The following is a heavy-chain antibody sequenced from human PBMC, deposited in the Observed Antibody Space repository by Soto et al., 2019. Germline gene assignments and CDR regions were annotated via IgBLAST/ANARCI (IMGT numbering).Heavy chain of an antibody. Sequence: PSETPSLTFTVSGGSISSSSYYWGWIRQPPGKGLEWIGSIYYSGSTNYNPSLKSRVTISVDTSKNQFSLKLSSVTAADTAVYYCERRYGYSLDYWGQGTLVTVSS. D-gene: IGHD5-18*01. CDR2: IYYSGST. V-gene: IGHV4-39*01. CDR3: ERRYGYSLDY. J-gene: IGHJ4*02. CDR1: GGSISSSSYY.